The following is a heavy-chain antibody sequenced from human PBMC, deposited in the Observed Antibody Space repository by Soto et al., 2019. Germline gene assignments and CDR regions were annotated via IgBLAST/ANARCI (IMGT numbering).Heavy chain of an antibody. CDR1: GGSISSSSYY. CDR3: ARLYGPPSYYYDSSGYYPTWAFDI. J-gene: IGHJ3*02. V-gene: IGHV4-39*01. D-gene: IGHD3-22*01. Sequence: SETLSLTCTVSGGSISSSSYYWGWIRQPPGKGLEWIGSIYYSGSTYYNPSPKSRVTISVDTSKNQFSLKLSSVTAADTAVYYCARLYGPPSYYYDSSGYYPTWAFDIWGQGTMVTVSS. CDR2: IYYSGST.